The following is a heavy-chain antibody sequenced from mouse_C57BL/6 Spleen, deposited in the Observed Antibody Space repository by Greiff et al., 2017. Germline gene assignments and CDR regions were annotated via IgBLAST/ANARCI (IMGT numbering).Heavy chain of an antibody. V-gene: IGHV1-82*01. J-gene: IGHJ2*01. CDR2: IYPGDGDT. Sequence: VQLQQSGPELVKPGASVKISCKASGYAFSSSWMNWVKQRPGKGLEWIGRIYPGDGDTNYNGKFKGKATLTADKSSSTAYMQLSSLTSEDSAVYFCARHGSSSYYFDDWGQGTTLTVSS. CDR1: GYAFSSSW. CDR3: ARHGSSSYYFDD. D-gene: IGHD1-1*01.